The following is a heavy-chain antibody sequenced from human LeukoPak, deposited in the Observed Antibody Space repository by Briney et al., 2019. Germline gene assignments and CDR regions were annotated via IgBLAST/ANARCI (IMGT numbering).Heavy chain of an antibody. CDR3: AITITVGAIWNYAFDI. CDR1: GYTFTSYD. D-gene: IGHD1-26*01. CDR2: MNPNSGNT. V-gene: IGHV1-8*01. J-gene: IGHJ3*02. Sequence: GASVKVSCKASGYTFTSYDINWGRQATGQGLEWMGWMNPNSGNTGYAQKFQGRVTMTRNTTISTAYMELSSLRSEDTAVYYCAITITVGAIWNYAFDIWGQGTMVTVSS.